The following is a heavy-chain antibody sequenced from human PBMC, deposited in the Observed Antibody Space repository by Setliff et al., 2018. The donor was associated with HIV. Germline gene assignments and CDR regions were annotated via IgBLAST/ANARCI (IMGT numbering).Heavy chain of an antibody. V-gene: IGHV4-61*09. D-gene: IGHD3-10*01. J-gene: IGHJ4*02. CDR1: GGSISSNSYY. Sequence: PSETLSLTCTVSGGSISSNSYYWSWIRQPAGKGLEWIGHIYTNGSTNSNPSLSSRVSMSVDTSKSQFSLKLTSVTAADTAVYYCASRRGIEFYFDIWGQGTPVTVSS. CDR2: IYTNGST. CDR3: ASRRGIEFYFDI.